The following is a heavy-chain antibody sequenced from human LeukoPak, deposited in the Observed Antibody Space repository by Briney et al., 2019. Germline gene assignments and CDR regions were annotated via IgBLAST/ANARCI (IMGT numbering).Heavy chain of an antibody. J-gene: IGHJ4*02. CDR1: GGSISSYY. Sequence: SETLSLTCTVSGGSISSYYWSWIRQPPGKGLEWIGYIDYSGSTNYNASLKSRVTISVDTSKNQSSLKLSSVTAADTAVYYCARGYCSGGSCYSVPDYWGQGTLVTVSS. CDR3: ARGYCSGGSCYSVPDY. CDR2: IDYSGST. V-gene: IGHV4-59*12. D-gene: IGHD2-15*01.